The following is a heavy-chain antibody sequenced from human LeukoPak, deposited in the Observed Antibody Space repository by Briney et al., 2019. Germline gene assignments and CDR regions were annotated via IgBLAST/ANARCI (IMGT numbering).Heavy chain of an antibody. J-gene: IGHJ5*02. CDR3: ARGSDRFGP. CDR1: GGSISSADYY. CDR2: IYYSGST. D-gene: IGHD6-25*01. Sequence: SQTLSLTCTVSGGSISSADYYWRWIRQPPGKGLEWIGYIYYSGSTYYNPSLKSRVTISIDTSKNQFSLKMNSVTAADTAVYYCARGSDRFGPWGQGTLVTVSS. V-gene: IGHV4-30-4*08.